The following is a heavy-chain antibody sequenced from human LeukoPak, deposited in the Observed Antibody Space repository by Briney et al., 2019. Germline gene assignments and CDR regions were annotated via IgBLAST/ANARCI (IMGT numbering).Heavy chain of an antibody. CDR3: ARTDPVVVTAQDAFDI. CDR2: IYYSGST. Sequence: SETLSLTCTVSGGSISSGGYYWSWIRQHPGKGLEWIGYIYYSGSTYYNPSFKSRVTISVDTSKNQFSLKLSSVTAADTAVYYCARTDPVVVTAQDAFDIWGQGTMVTVSS. J-gene: IGHJ3*02. D-gene: IGHD2-21*02. V-gene: IGHV4-31*03. CDR1: GGSISSGGYY.